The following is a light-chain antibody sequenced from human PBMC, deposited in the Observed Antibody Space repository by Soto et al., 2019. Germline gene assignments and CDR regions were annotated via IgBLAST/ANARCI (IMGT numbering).Light chain of an antibody. Sequence: QSVLTQPASVSGSPGQSITISCTGTSSDVGGYNYVSWYQQHPGKAPKLMIYDVSNRPSGVSNRFSGSKSGNTASLTISGLQAEDEADYYCSSYTSSSTGVFGTGTKGHRP. CDR2: DVS. V-gene: IGLV2-14*01. CDR3: SSYTSSSTGV. J-gene: IGLJ1*01. CDR1: SSDVGGYNY.